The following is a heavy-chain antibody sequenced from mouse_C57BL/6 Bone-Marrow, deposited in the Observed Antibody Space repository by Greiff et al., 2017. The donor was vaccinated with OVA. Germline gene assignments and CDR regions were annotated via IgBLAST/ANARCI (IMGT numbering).Heavy chain of an antibody. CDR3: ARVMFAY. CDR1: GFSLTSYG. Sequence: VQGVESGPGLVAPSQSLSITCTVSGFSLTSYGVHWVRQPPGKGLEWLVVIWSDGSTTYNSALNSRLSISKDNSTGQVLFNRNSLQAADTAKYYCARVMFAYWGQGTLVTVSA. V-gene: IGHV2-6*03. CDR2: IWSDGST. J-gene: IGHJ3*01.